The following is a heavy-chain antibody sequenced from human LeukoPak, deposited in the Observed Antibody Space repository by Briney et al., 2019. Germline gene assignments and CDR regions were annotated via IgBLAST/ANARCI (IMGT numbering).Heavy chain of an antibody. Sequence: SETLSLTCTVSGYSISSGYYWGWIRQPPGKGLEWIGSIYHSGSTYYNPSLKSRVTISVDTSKDQFSLKLSSVTAADTAVYYCASGRNWNYVRPFDYWGQGTLVTVSS. V-gene: IGHV4-38-2*02. CDR1: GYSISSGYY. CDR2: IYHSGST. J-gene: IGHJ4*02. D-gene: IGHD1-7*01. CDR3: ASGRNWNYVRPFDY.